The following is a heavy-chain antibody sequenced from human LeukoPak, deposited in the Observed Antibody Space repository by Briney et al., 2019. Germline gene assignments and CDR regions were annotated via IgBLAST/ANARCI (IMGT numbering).Heavy chain of an antibody. D-gene: IGHD2-2*01. CDR3: AGSTSRETFDY. J-gene: IGHJ4*02. CDR2: IYHTGSI. Sequence: SETLSLTCAVTGYSISSGYYWGWIRQPPGKGLEWIGSIYHTGSIYYNPSLKSRVTISVDTSKNQFSLRLSSVPAADTAVYYCAGSTSRETFDYWGQGTLVTVSS. CDR1: GYSISSGYY. V-gene: IGHV4-38-2*01.